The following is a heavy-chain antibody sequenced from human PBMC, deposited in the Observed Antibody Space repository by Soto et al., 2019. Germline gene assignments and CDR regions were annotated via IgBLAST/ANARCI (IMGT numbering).Heavy chain of an antibody. V-gene: IGHV3-33*01. Sequence: GGSLRLSCAASGFTFSSYGMHWVRQAPGKGLEWVAVIWYDGSNKYYADSVKGRFTISRDNSKNTLYLQMNSLRAEDTAVYYCARDQGDSSSWAANWGQGTLVTVSS. CDR2: IWYDGSNK. D-gene: IGHD6-13*01. CDR1: GFTFSSYG. J-gene: IGHJ4*02. CDR3: ARDQGDSSSWAAN.